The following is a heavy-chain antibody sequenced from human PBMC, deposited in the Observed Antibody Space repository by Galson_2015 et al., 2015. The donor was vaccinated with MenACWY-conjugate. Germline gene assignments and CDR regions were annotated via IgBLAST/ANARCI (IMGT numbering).Heavy chain of an antibody. Sequence: SVKVSCKASGGTFSSYAISWVRQAPGQGLEWMGRIIPILGIANYAQKFQGRVTITADKSTSTAYMELSSLRSEDTAVYYCARDKMSGHSYGYGVFDYWGQGTLVTVSS. V-gene: IGHV1-69*04. J-gene: IGHJ4*02. CDR2: IIPILGIA. CDR1: GGTFSSYA. CDR3: ARDKMSGHSYGYGVFDY. D-gene: IGHD5-18*01.